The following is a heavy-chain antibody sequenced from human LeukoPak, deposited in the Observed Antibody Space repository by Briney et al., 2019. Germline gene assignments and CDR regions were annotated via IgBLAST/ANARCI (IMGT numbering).Heavy chain of an antibody. CDR2: ISGSGGST. D-gene: IGHD3-22*01. CDR1: GFTFSSYA. J-gene: IGHJ4*02. V-gene: IGHV3-23*01. CDR3: AKRGVVIRVILVGFHKEAYYFDS. Sequence: PGGSLRLSCAASGFTFSSYAMSWVRQAPGKGLEWVSAISGSGGSTYYADSVKGRFTISRDNRKNTLYLQMNSLRAEDTAVYFCAKRGVVIRVILVGFHKEAYYFDSWGQGALVNVSS.